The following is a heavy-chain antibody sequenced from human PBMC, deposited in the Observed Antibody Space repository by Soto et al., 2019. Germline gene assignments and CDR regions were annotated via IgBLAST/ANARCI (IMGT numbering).Heavy chain of an antibody. CDR3: ATPQTITVTTMYYYYGMDV. V-gene: IGHV4-39*01. Sequence: PSETLSLTCTVSGGSISSSSYYWGWIRQPPGKGLEWIGSIYYSGSTYYNPSLKSRVTISVDTSKNQFSLKLSSVTAADTAVYYCATPQTITVTTMYYYYGMDVWGQGTTVTVSS. J-gene: IGHJ6*02. D-gene: IGHD4-17*01. CDR1: GGSISSSSYY. CDR2: IYYSGST.